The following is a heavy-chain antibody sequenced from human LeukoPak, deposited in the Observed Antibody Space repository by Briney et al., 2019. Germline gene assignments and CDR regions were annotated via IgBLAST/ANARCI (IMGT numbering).Heavy chain of an antibody. J-gene: IGHJ4*02. V-gene: IGHV1-18*01. CDR3: AREGDSSGYYPYYFDY. D-gene: IGHD3-22*01. CDR1: GYTFTSYG. CDR2: ISAYNGNT. Sequence: ASVKVSCKASGYTFTSYGISWGRQAPGQGLEWMGRISAYNGNTNYAQKLQGRVTMTTDTSTSTAYMELRSLRSDDTAVYYCAREGDSSGYYPYYFDYWGQGTLVTVSS.